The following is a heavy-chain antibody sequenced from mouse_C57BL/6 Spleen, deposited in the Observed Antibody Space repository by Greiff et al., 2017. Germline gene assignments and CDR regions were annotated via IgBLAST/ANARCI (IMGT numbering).Heavy chain of an antibody. CDR2: INYDGSST. D-gene: IGHD2-2*01. Sequence: EVQRVESEGGLVQPGSSMKLSCTASGFTFSDYYMAWVRQVPEKGLEWVANINYDGSSTYYLDSLKSRFIIARDNAKNILYLQMSSLKSEDTATYYCARDPHGYGDFGYWGQGTTLTVSS. CDR3: ARDPHGYGDFGY. CDR1: GFTFSDYY. V-gene: IGHV5-16*01. J-gene: IGHJ2*01.